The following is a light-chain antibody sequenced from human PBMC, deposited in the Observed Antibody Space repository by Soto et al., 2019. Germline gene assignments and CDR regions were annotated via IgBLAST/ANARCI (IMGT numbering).Light chain of an antibody. CDR1: QSVSSKY. J-gene: IGKJ3*01. Sequence: EIVLTQSPGTLSLSPGERATLSCRASQSVSSKYLAWYQQKPGRAPRVLIYGTSIRASGVPEGVSGGGSGTDFTLTITRLEPEDFAVYYCQQYGSSLFTFGPGTKVDIK. V-gene: IGKV3-20*01. CDR3: QQYGSSLFT. CDR2: GTS.